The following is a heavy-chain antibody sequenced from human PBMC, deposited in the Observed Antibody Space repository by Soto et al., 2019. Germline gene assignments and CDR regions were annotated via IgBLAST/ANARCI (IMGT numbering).Heavy chain of an antibody. V-gene: IGHV3-23*01. Sequence: GGSLRLSCAASGFTFSSYAMSWVRQAPGKGLEWVSAISGSGGSTYYADSVKGRFTISRDNSKNTLYLQMDSLRAEDTAVYYCAKNSFGGHSSWTHYYYYYGMDVWGQGTTVTVSS. J-gene: IGHJ6*02. CDR3: AKNSFGGHSSWTHYYYYYGMDV. CDR2: ISGSGGST. D-gene: IGHD6-13*01. CDR1: GFTFSSYA.